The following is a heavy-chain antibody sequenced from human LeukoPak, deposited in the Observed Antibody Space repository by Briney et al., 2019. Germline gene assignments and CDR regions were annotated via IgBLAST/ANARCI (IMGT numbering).Heavy chain of an antibody. V-gene: IGHV3-30*18. Sequence: GGSLRLSCAASGLTFSYYGIHWVRQAPGKGLEWVAVISYDGLNKNYADSVKGRFTISRDNSKNILYLQMNSLRVEDTAVYYCAKGVRSGYDRLDFWGQGTLVTVSS. CDR3: AKGVRSGYDRLDF. CDR1: GLTFSYYG. J-gene: IGHJ4*02. CDR2: ISYDGLNK. D-gene: IGHD5-12*01.